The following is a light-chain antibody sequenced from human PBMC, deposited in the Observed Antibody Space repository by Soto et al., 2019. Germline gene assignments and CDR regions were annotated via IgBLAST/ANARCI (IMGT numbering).Light chain of an antibody. V-gene: IGKV3-20*01. CDR2: GAS. Sequence: EIVLTQSPGTLSLSPGERATLSCRASQSVSSTYLAWYQQKPGQAPRLLIYGASNRATGIPDRFSGSGSGTDFTLTISRLEPEDFAVYYCQQYGGSRWTFGQGTSVDI. CDR1: QSVSSTY. J-gene: IGKJ1*01. CDR3: QQYGGSRWT.